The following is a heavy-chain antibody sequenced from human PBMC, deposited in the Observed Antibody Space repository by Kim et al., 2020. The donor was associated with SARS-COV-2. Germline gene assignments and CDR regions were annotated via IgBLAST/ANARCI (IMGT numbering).Heavy chain of an antibody. J-gene: IGHJ6*02. Sequence: KGRFTISRDNSKNTLYLQMSSRSAEDTAVYYCARDAYDYGGYYYYYYGMDVWGQGTTVTVSS. V-gene: IGHV3-53*01. CDR3: ARDAYDYGGYYYYYYGMDV. D-gene: IGHD4-17*01.